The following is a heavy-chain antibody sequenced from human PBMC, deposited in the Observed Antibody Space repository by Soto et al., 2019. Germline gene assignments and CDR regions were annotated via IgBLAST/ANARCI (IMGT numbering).Heavy chain of an antibody. CDR3: ARGGYCNNHSCYTWGGKFDP. CDR2: ISSSSDYT. Sequence: GGSLRLSCAASGFSFSDYYMSWIRQAPGKGLEWISYISSSSDYTNYADSVKGRFTISRDNAKKSLFLEMNNLRAEDTAVYYCARGGYCNNHSCYTWGGKFDPWGQGTLVTVSS. V-gene: IGHV3-11*06. CDR1: GFSFSDYY. D-gene: IGHD2-2*02. J-gene: IGHJ5*02.